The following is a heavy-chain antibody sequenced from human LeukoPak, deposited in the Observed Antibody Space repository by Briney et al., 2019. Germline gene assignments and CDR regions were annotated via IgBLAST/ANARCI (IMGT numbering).Heavy chain of an antibody. CDR2: IYYSGST. Sequence: SETLSLTCTVSGGSISSSSYYWGWIRQPPGKGLEWIGSIYYSGSTYCNPSLKSRVTISVDTSKNQFSLKLSSVTAADTAVYYCASHLGYCSGGSCFTFDYWGQGTLVTVSS. CDR3: ASHLGYCSGGSCFTFDY. V-gene: IGHV4-39*01. CDR1: GGSISSSSYY. J-gene: IGHJ4*02. D-gene: IGHD2-15*01.